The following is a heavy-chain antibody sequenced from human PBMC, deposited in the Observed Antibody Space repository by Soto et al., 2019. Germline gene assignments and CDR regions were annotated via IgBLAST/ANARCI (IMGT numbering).Heavy chain of an antibody. CDR2: ISGSGGST. CDR3: AKHYYDSSGYLDYYYYGMDV. D-gene: IGHD3-22*01. J-gene: IGHJ6*02. CDR1: GFTFSSYA. Sequence: EVQLLESGGGLVQPGGSLRLSCAASGFTFSSYAMSWVRQAPGKGLEWVSAISGSGGSTYYADSVKGRFTISRDNSKNTLHLQMNSLRAEDTAVYYCAKHYYDSSGYLDYYYYGMDVWGQGTTVTVSS. V-gene: IGHV3-23*01.